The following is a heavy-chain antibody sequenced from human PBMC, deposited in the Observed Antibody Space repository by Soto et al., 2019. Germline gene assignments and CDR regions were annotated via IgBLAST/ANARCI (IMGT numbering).Heavy chain of an antibody. Sequence: EVQLLESGGAPVQSGGSLRLSCVASGFTFENYAMSWVRQAPGKGLEWVSAISGSGGTTYYSDSVKGRFTISRDNSKNTVYLQMNDLRVDDAAEYFCAKDSWAIFGVPAGEYYAMDVWGQGTTVTVSS. D-gene: IGHD3-3*01. J-gene: IGHJ6*02. CDR3: AKDSWAIFGVPAGEYYAMDV. CDR2: ISGSGGTT. CDR1: GFTFENYA. V-gene: IGHV3-23*01.